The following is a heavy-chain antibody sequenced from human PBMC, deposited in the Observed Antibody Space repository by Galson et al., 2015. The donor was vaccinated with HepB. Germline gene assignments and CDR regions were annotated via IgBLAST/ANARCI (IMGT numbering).Heavy chain of an antibody. CDR2: ISAYNGNT. CDR3: ARDRVEQWLVHDAFDI. CDR1: GYTFTSYG. Sequence: SVKVSCKASGYTFTSYGISWVRQAPGQGLEWMGWISAYNGNTNYAHKLQGRVTMTTDTSTSTAYMELRSLRSDDTAVYYCARDRVEQWLVHDAFDIWGQGTMVTVSS. V-gene: IGHV1-18*04. J-gene: IGHJ3*02. D-gene: IGHD6-19*01.